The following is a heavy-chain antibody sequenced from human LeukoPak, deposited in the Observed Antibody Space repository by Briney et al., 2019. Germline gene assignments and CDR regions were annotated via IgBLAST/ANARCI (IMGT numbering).Heavy chain of an antibody. J-gene: IGHJ6*02. CDR3: ARHRELGYGMDF. CDR1: GASTSRYY. V-gene: IGHV4-59*08. Sequence: SETLSLTCTVSGASTSRYYWPWVRQPPGKELEWVGYIYYSGSSNYNPSLESRATMSVDTSTNQFSLQLSSLTATDTAVYYCARHRELGYGMDFWGQGTRVTVSS. D-gene: IGHD1-26*01. CDR2: IYYSGSS.